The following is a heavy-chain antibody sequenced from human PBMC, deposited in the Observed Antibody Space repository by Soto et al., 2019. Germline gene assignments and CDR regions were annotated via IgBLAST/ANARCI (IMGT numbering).Heavy chain of an antibody. V-gene: IGHV1-2*04. CDR1: GYTFTGYY. J-gene: IGHJ3*02. Sequence: ASVKVSCKASGYTFTGYYMHWVRQAPGQGLEWMGWINPNSGGTNYAQKFQGWVTMTRDTSISTAYMELSRLRSDDTAVYYFARGGYDSSPWDAFDIWGQGTMVTVSS. CDR3: ARGGYDSSPWDAFDI. D-gene: IGHD3-22*01. CDR2: INPNSGGT.